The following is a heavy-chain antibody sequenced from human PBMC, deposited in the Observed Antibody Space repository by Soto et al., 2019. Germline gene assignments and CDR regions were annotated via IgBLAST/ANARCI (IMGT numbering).Heavy chain of an antibody. V-gene: IGHV5-10-1*01. D-gene: IGHD2-2*01. Sequence: GESLKISCKGSGYSFTSYWISWVRQMPGKGLEWMGRIDPSDSYTNYSPSFQGHVTISADKSISTAYLQWSSLKASDTAMYYCARRYCSSTSCYEGWFDPWGQGTLVTVSS. CDR2: IDPSDSYT. CDR3: ARRYCSSTSCYEGWFDP. CDR1: GYSFTSYW. J-gene: IGHJ5*02.